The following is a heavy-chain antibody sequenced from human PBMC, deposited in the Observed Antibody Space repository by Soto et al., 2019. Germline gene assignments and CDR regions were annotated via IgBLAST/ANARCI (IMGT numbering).Heavy chain of an antibody. CDR2: IYHSGST. D-gene: IGHD6-6*01. CDR1: GGSISSGGYS. Sequence: SETLSLTCAVSGGSISSGGYSWSWIRQPPGKGLEWIGYIYHSGSTYYNPSLKSRVTISVDRSKNQFSLKLSSVTAADTAVYYCARTSSIAARPDWFDPWGQGTLVTVSS. J-gene: IGHJ5*02. V-gene: IGHV4-30-2*01. CDR3: ARTSSIAARPDWFDP.